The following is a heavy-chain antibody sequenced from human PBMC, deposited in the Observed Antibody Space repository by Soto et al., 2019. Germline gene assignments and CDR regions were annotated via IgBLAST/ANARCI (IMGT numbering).Heavy chain of an antibody. J-gene: IGHJ6*02. CDR2: MYYTGSS. CDR1: GGSIRDDACY. CDR3: ARDLWGYCGTDCYPLDV. D-gene: IGHD2-21*02. V-gene: IGHV4-61*08. Sequence: SETQSLTCTVSGGSIRDDACYWGWIRQPPGKGLEWIGYMYYTGSSVYNPSFKSRVTISVDTSKNQFSLKLNSVTAADTAVYYCARDLWGYCGTDCYPLDVWGQGTAVTVSS.